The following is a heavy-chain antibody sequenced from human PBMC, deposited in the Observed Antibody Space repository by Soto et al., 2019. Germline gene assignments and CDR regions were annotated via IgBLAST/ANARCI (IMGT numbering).Heavy chain of an antibody. CDR1: GFSLSTSGVG. Sequence: QITLKESGPTLVKPTQTLTLTCTFSGFSLSTSGVGVGWIRQPPGKALEWLALIYWDDDKRYSPSLRSRLTIRKDTSKNQVVLTMTHMDPVDTATYHCIQSRCGGDCLQSYASHYHYGMDVWGQGTTVTVSS. CDR3: IQSRCGGDCLQSYASHYHYGMDV. V-gene: IGHV2-5*02. CDR2: IYWDDDK. D-gene: IGHD2-21*02. J-gene: IGHJ6*02.